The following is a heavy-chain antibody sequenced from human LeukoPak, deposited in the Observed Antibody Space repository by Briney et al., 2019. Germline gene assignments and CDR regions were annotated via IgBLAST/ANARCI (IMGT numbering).Heavy chain of an antibody. CDR1: GFTFSSYA. Sequence: GGSLRLSCAASGFTFSSYAMTWVRQAPGMGLEWVSTISGGGGSTYYADSVKGRFTISRDNSKNTLYLQMNSLRAEDTAVYYCARVSEDGVPGGYWGQGTLVTVSS. CDR2: ISGGGGST. CDR3: ARVSEDGVPGGY. D-gene: IGHD6-6*01. J-gene: IGHJ4*02. V-gene: IGHV3-23*01.